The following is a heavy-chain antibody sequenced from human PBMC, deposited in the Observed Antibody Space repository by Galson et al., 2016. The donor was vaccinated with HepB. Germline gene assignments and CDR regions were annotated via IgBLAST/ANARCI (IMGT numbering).Heavy chain of an antibody. V-gene: IGHV3-53*01. J-gene: IGHJ6*02. CDR3: ARERWVAGSFYDGMDV. Sequence: SLRLSCAASGLTVSNNYMTWVRQAPGKGLEWVSVIYSGGSTYYADSVKGRFTISRDNSKNTLYLQMNSLRAEDTAIYYCARERWVAGSFYDGMDVWGQGTTVTVSS. CDR2: IYSGGST. D-gene: IGHD6-19*01. CDR1: GLTVSNNY.